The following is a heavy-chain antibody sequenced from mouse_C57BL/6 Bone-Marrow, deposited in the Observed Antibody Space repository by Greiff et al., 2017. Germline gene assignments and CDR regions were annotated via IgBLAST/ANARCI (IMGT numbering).Heavy chain of an antibody. Sequence: VMLVESGPGLVAPSQSLSITCTVSGFSLTSYAISWVRQPPGKGLEWLGVIWTGGGTHYNSALKSRLSISKDNSKSQVFLKMNSLQTDDTARYYCARLDSSGFAWFAYWGQGTLVTVSA. CDR1: GFSLTSYA. V-gene: IGHV2-9-1*01. CDR2: IWTGGGT. J-gene: IGHJ3*01. CDR3: ARLDSSGFAWFAY. D-gene: IGHD3-2*02.